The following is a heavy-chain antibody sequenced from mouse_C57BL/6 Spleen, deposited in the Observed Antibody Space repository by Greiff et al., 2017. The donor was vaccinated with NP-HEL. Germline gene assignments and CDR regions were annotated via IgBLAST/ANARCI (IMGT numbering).Heavy chain of an antibody. J-gene: IGHJ1*03. CDR1: GYTFTSYW. Sequence: QVQLQQPGAELVRPVSSVKLSCKASGYTFTSYWMHWVKQRPIQGLEWIGNIDPSDSETHYNQKFKDKATLTVDKSSSTAYMQLSSLTSEDSAVYYCAIKNSYYGSSPGYVDVWSTGTTVTVSS. D-gene: IGHD1-1*01. CDR2: IDPSDSET. CDR3: AIKNSYYGSSPGYVDV. V-gene: IGHV1-52*01.